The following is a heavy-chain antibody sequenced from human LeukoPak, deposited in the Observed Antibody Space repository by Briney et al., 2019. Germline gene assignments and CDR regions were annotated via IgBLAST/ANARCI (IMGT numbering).Heavy chain of an antibody. CDR1: GFTFSSYG. CDR3: ARDSAPLSSAGQDFDY. D-gene: IGHD3-10*01. J-gene: IGHJ4*02. CDR2: IWYDGSNK. Sequence: PGRPLRLSCAASGFTFSSYGMHWVRQAPGKGLEWVAVIWYDGSNKYYADSVKGRFTISRDNSKNTLYLQMNSLRAEDTAVYYCARDSAPLSSAGQDFDYWGQGTLVTVSS. V-gene: IGHV3-33*01.